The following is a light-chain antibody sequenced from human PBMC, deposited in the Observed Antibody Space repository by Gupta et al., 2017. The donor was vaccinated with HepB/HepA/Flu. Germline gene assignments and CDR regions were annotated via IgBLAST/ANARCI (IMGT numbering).Light chain of an antibody. Sequence: DVVLTQIPLSLSVTLGQSASISFTSSRRLLHNDGKTYLYWYLQRPGQPPQLLIYEAFNRVAGVPERFSGSGSGTDFTLRISRGEAEDDGVYYCKQAEDLPPNTFGQGTRLEI. CDR3: KQAEDLPPNT. J-gene: IGKJ5*01. CDR1: RRLLHNDGKTY. V-gene: IGKV2D-29*01. CDR2: EAF.